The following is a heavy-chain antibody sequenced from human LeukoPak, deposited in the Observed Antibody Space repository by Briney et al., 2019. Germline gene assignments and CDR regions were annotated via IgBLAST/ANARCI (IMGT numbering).Heavy chain of an antibody. CDR1: GFTFDDYA. J-gene: IGHJ5*02. V-gene: IGHV3-43D*03. Sequence: PGGSLRLSCAASGFTFDDYAMHWVRQAPGKGLEWVSLISWDGGSTYYADSVKGRFTISGDNSKNSLYLQMNSLRAEDTALYYCAKDEAAAGRGWFDPWGQGTLVTVSS. CDR3: AKDEAAAGRGWFDP. D-gene: IGHD6-13*01. CDR2: ISWDGGST.